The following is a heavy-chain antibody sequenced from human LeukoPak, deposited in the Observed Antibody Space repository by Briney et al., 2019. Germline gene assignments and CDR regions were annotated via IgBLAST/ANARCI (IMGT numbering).Heavy chain of an antibody. CDR1: GFTVSSNY. Sequence: GGSLRLSYAASGFTVSSNYMSWVRQAPGKGLEWVSVIYSGGSTYYADSVKGRFTISRHNSKNTLYLQMNSLRAEDTAVYYCARDRKLDHYYYYGMDVWGQGTTVTVSS. V-gene: IGHV3-53*04. CDR2: IYSGGST. D-gene: IGHD1-14*01. CDR3: ARDRKLDHYYYYGMDV. J-gene: IGHJ6*02.